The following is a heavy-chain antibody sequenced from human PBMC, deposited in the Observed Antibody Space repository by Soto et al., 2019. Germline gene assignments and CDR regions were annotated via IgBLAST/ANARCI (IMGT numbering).Heavy chain of an antibody. J-gene: IGHJ6*02. D-gene: IGHD2-2*01. V-gene: IGHV1-46*01. CDR1: GYTFTSYY. CDR2: FNPSGGST. CDR3: ARGTNPAAKSYCYYYYGIDV. Sequence: ASVKVSCKASGYTFTSYYMHWVRQAPGQGLEGLGIFNPSGGSTSYAQKFQGRVTMTRDTSTSTVYMQRSSLRSEDTAVYYCARGTNPAAKSYCYYYYGIDVLRQGPTGTGAS.